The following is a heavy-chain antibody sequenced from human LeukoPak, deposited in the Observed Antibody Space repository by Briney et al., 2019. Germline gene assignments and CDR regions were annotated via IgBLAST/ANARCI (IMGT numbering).Heavy chain of an antibody. J-gene: IGHJ1*01. D-gene: IGHD1-26*01. V-gene: IGHV1-24*01. Sequence: GASVKVSCKASGYTFTGYYMHWVRQAPGKGLEWMGGFDPEDGETIYAQKFQGRVTMTEDTSTDTAYMELSSLRSEDTAVYYCASRLDNSGSYYGYFQHWGQGTLVTVSS. CDR3: ASRLDNSGSYYGYFQH. CDR2: FDPEDGET. CDR1: GYTFTGYY.